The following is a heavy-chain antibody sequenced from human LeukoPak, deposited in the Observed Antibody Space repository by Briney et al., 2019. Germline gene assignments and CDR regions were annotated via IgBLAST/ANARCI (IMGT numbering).Heavy chain of an antibody. CDR2: IYYSGSI. CDR1: GGPISLYS. J-gene: IGHJ4*02. Sequence: PSETLSLTCTVSGGPISLYSWSWIRQPPGKGLEWIGHIYYSGSINYNPSLKSRVTISPDTSKNQFSLKLSSVTAADTAVYYCARVIGGRMFGQYSSGWYLDHWGQGTLVTVSS. D-gene: IGHD6-19*01. V-gene: IGHV4-59*12. CDR3: ARVIGGRMFGQYSSGWYLDH.